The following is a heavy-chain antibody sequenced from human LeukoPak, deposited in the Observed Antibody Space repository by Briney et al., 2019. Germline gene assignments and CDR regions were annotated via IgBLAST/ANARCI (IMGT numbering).Heavy chain of an antibody. D-gene: IGHD3-22*01. J-gene: IGHJ4*02. CDR3: ARHSSGYFDY. Sequence: QTGGSLRLSCAASGFTFSSYSMNWVRQAPGKGLEWVSSISSSSSYIYYADSVKGRFTISRDNAKNSLYLQMNSLRAEDTAVYYCARHSSGYFDYWGQGTLVTVSS. CDR2: ISSSSSYI. CDR1: GFTFSSYS. V-gene: IGHV3-21*01.